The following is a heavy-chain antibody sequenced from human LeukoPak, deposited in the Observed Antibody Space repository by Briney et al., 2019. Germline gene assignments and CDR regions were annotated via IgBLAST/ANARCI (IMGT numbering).Heavy chain of an antibody. CDR1: GGSFSGYY. Sequence: PSETLSLTCAVYGGSFSGYYWSWIRQPPGKGLEWIGEINHSGSTNYNPSLRSRVTISVDTSKNQFSLKLSSVTAADTAVYYCARARDIGYMDVWGKGTTVTVSS. V-gene: IGHV4-34*01. CDR2: INHSGST. CDR3: ARARDIGYMDV. J-gene: IGHJ6*03. D-gene: IGHD2-15*01.